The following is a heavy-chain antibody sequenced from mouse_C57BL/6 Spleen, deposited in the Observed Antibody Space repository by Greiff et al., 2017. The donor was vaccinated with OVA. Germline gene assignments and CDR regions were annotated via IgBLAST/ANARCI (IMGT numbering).Heavy chain of an antibody. V-gene: IGHV2-5*01. Sequence: VHLVESGPGLVQPSQSLSITCTVSGFSLTSYGVHWVRQSPGKGLEWLGVIWRGGSTDYNAAFMSRLSTTKDNSKSQLFFKMNSLQADDTAIYYCAKNRGGYDEYYFDDWGQGTTLTVSS. J-gene: IGHJ2*01. CDR3: AKNRGGYDEYYFDD. CDR2: IWRGGST. D-gene: IGHD2-2*01. CDR1: GFSLTSYG.